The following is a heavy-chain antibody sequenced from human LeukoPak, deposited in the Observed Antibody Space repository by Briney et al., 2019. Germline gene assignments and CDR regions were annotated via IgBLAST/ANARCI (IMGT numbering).Heavy chain of an antibody. CDR3: ARNDYGDYALFG. CDR1: GGTFSSYA. CDR2: NIPIFGTA. J-gene: IGHJ4*02. V-gene: IGHV1-69*05. Sequence: SVKVSCKASGGTFSSYAISWVRQAPGQGLEWMGGNIPIFGTANYAQKFQGRVTITTDESTSTAYMVLSSLRSEDTAVYYCARNDYGDYALFGWGQGTLVTVSS. D-gene: IGHD4-17*01.